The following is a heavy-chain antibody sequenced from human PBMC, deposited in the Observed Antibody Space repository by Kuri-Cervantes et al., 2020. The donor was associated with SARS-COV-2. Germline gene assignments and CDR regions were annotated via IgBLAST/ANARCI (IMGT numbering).Heavy chain of an antibody. Sequence: GSLRLSCTVSGGSISSHYWSWIRQPPGKGLEWIGYIYYSGSTNYNPSLKSRVTISVDTSKNQFSLKLSSVTAADTAVYYCARHGVTMVRGVIYAFDIWGQGTMVTVSS. CDR1: GGSISSHY. CDR3: ARHGVTMVRGVIYAFDI. V-gene: IGHV4-59*08. CDR2: IYYSGST. J-gene: IGHJ3*02. D-gene: IGHD3-10*01.